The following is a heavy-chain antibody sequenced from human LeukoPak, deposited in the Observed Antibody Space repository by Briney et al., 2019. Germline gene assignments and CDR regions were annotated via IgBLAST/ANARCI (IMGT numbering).Heavy chain of an antibody. CDR1: GGSFSGYY. Sequence: PSETLSLTCAVYGGSFSGYYWSWLRQPPGKGLEWIGEINHSGSTNYNPSLKSRVTISVDTSKNQFSLKLSSVTAADTAVYYCARGPWSLRSGPYFQHWGQGTLVTVSS. J-gene: IGHJ1*01. D-gene: IGHD5-12*01. V-gene: IGHV4-34*01. CDR3: ARGPWSLRSGPYFQH. CDR2: INHSGST.